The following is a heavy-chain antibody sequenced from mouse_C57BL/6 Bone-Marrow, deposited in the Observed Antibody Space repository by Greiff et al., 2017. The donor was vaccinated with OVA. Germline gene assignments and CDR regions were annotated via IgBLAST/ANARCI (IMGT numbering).Heavy chain of an antibody. V-gene: IGHV14-2*01. CDR3: ALYYSNYAWFAY. CDR1: GFNIKDYY. D-gene: IGHD2-5*01. CDR2: IDPEDGET. Sequence: EVNLVESGAELVKPGASVKLSCTASGFNIKDYYMHWVKQRTEQGLEWIGRIDPEDGETKYAPKFQGKATITADTSSNTAYLQLSSLTSEDTAVYYCALYYSNYAWFAYWGQGTLVTVSA. J-gene: IGHJ3*01.